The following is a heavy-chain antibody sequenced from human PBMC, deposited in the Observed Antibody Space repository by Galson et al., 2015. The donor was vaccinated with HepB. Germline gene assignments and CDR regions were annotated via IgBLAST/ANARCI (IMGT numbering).Heavy chain of an antibody. J-gene: IGHJ4*02. D-gene: IGHD6-13*01. Sequence: SLRLSCAASGFTFSSYGMHWVRQAPGKGLEWVAVISYDGSNKYYADSVKGRFTISRDNSKNTLYLQMNSLRAEDTAVYYCAPTRGSSSWPFDYWGQGTLVTVSS. V-gene: IGHV3-30*03. CDR2: ISYDGSNK. CDR1: GFTFSSYG. CDR3: APTRGSSSWPFDY.